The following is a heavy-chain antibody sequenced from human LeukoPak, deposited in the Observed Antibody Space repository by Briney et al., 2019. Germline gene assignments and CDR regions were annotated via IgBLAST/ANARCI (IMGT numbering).Heavy chain of an antibody. Sequence: GGSLRLSCAASGFTFSSYWMSWVRQAPGKGLEWVANIKQDGSEKYYVDSVKGRFTISRDNAKNSLYLQMNSLRAEDTAVYYCARRGAARPWILAPLYYYYYMDVWGKGTTVTVSS. V-gene: IGHV3-7*01. CDR1: GFTFSSYW. CDR3: ARRGAARPWILAPLYYYYYMDV. J-gene: IGHJ6*03. D-gene: IGHD6-6*01. CDR2: IKQDGSEK.